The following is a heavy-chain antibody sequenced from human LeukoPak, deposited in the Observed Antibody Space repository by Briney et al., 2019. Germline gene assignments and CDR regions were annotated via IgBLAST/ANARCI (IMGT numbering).Heavy chain of an antibody. Sequence: PGGSLRLSCAASGFTFSSYEMNWVRQAPGKGLEWVSYISSSGSTMYYADSVKGRFTISRDNAKNSLYLQMNSLRAEDTAVYYCARDGGWVDYWGQGTLVTVSS. CDR3: ARDGGWVDY. D-gene: IGHD2-15*01. CDR1: GFTFSSYE. J-gene: IGHJ4*02. V-gene: IGHV3-48*03. CDR2: ISSSGSTM.